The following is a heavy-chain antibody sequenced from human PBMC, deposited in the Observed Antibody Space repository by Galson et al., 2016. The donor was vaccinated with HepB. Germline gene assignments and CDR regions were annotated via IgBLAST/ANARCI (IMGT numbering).Heavy chain of an antibody. D-gene: IGHD3-22*01. V-gene: IGHV3-48*04. CDR1: GFTFSSHS. CDR2: ISSRSSTI. J-gene: IGHJ5*02. Sequence: SLRLSCAASGFTFSSHSMNWVRQAPGKGLEWVSYISSRSSTIYYADSVKGRLTISRDNGKNSLYLQMNSLRAEDTAVYYCARDPTRNYYDSSAYYYFSAGWFDPWGQGTLVTVSS. CDR3: ARDPTRNYYDSSAYYYFSAGWFDP.